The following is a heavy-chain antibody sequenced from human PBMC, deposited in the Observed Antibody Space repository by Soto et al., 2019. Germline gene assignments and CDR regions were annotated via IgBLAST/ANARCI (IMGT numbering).Heavy chain of an antibody. J-gene: IGHJ6*02. Sequence: QVQLVQSGAEVKKPGASVKVSCKASGYTFTSYAMHWVRQAPGQRLEWMGWINAGNGNTKYSQKFQGRVTITRETSASTAYRELSSLRSEDTAVYYCASSYSNYALIDYYYSGMDVWGQGTTVTVAS. D-gene: IGHD4-4*01. CDR3: ASSYSNYALIDYYYSGMDV. V-gene: IGHV1-3*01. CDR2: INAGNGNT. CDR1: GYTFTSYA.